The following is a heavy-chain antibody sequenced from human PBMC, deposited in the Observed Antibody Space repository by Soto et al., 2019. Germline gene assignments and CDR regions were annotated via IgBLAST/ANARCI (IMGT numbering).Heavy chain of an antibody. J-gene: IGHJ5*02. CDR1: GGSISSYY. CDR2: IYYSGST. V-gene: IGHV4-59*12. CDR3: ARGWDTRITGTTTWFDP. D-gene: IGHD1-20*01. Sequence: SETLSLTCTVSGGSISSYYWSWIRQPPGKGLEWIGYIYYSGSTNYNPSLESRLTISVDRSKNQFSLRLSSVTAADTAVYFCARGWDTRITGTTTWFDPWGPGTLVTVSS.